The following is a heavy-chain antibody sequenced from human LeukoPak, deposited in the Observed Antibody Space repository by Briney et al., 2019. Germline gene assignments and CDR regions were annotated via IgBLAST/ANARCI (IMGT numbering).Heavy chain of an antibody. Sequence: GASVKVSCKASGYTFTGYYMHWVRQAPGQGLEWMGWINPNSGGTNYAQKFQGRVTMTRDTSISTAYMELSRLRSDDTAMYYCASDAVGGSSTTPDYYYGMDVWGKGTTVTVSS. CDR2: INPNSGGT. CDR3: ASDAVGGSSTTPDYYYGMDV. D-gene: IGHD2-2*01. J-gene: IGHJ6*04. V-gene: IGHV1-2*02. CDR1: GYTFTGYY.